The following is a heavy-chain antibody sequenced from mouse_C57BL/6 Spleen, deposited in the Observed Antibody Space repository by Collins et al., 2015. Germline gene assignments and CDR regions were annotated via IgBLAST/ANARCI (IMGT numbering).Heavy chain of an antibody. CDR1: GYTFTDYY. CDR2: INPNNGGT. J-gene: IGHJ2*01. CDR3: ARNNYFDY. V-gene: IGHV1-26*01. Sequence: EVQLQQSGPELVKPGASVKISCKASGYTFTDYYMNWVKQSHGKSLEWIGDINPNNGGTSYNQKFKDKATLTVDKSSSTAYMQLSSLTSEDSAVYYCARNNYFDYWGQGTTLTVSS.